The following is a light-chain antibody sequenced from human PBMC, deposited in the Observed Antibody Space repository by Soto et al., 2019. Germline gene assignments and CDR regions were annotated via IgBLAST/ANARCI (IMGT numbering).Light chain of an antibody. CDR2: GSS. J-gene: IGKJ2*01. CDR3: QQYGSLYT. CDR1: QTVPSNY. V-gene: IGKV3-20*01. Sequence: IVLTQSPGTLSLSPGERTTLFCRASQTVPSNYLAWYQHKPGQAPRLLIFGSSTRATGIPDRFSGGGSGTDFTLTISRLEPEEFAVYYCQQYGSLYTFGQGTRLEI.